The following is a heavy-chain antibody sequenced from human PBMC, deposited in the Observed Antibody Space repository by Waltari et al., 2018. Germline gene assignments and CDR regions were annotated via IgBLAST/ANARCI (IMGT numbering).Heavy chain of an antibody. Sequence: EVQLVQSGAEVKKPGESLKISCKGSGYSLTSYWIGWVRQVPGKGLEWMGIIYPGDSDTRYSPSFQGQVTISADKSISTAYLQWSSLKASDTAMYYCARRTPYSSHYYGMDVWGQGTTVTVSS. V-gene: IGHV5-51*03. CDR2: IYPGDSDT. CDR3: ARRTPYSSHYYGMDV. CDR1: GYSLTSYW. D-gene: IGHD6-13*01. J-gene: IGHJ6*02.